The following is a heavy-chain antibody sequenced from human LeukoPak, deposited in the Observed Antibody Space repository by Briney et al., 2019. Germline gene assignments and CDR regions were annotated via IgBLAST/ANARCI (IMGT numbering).Heavy chain of an antibody. Sequence: SQTLSLTCTVSGGSISSGGYYWGWIRQPPGKGLEWIGSIYYSGSTYYNPSLKSRVTISVDTSKNQFSLKLSSVTAADTAVYYCARLFSSSWYRGAFDLWGQGTMVTVSS. J-gene: IGHJ3*01. V-gene: IGHV4-39*01. CDR2: IYYSGST. D-gene: IGHD6-13*01. CDR3: ARLFSSSWYRGAFDL. CDR1: GGSISSGGYY.